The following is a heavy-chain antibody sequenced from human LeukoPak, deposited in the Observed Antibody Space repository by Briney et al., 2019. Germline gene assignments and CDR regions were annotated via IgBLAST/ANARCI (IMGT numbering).Heavy chain of an antibody. CDR2: IKVDGSET. D-gene: IGHD1-1*01. CDR3: ARDLTNWNDATFDI. CDR1: GFTVSSNY. Sequence: PGGSLRLSCAAAGFTVSSNYMSWVRQAPGKGLEWVANIKVDGSETYYVDSVKGRVTISRDNSKNSLYLQMNYLRAEDTAVYYCARDLTNWNDATFDIWGQGTMVTVAS. V-gene: IGHV3-7*01. J-gene: IGHJ3*02.